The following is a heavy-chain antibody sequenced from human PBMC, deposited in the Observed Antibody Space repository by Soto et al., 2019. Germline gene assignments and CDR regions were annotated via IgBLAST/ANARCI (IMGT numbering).Heavy chain of an antibody. J-gene: IGHJ4*02. CDR1: GGSISSYY. CDR2: IYYSGST. D-gene: IGHD1-7*01. Sequence: QVQLQESGPGLVKPSETLSLTCTVSGGSISSYYWSWIRQPPGKGLEWIGYIYYSGSTNYNPSLKSRVTISVDTSKNQFSLKLSSVTAADTAVYYCARGRYNWNYDGPGAFDYWGQGTLVTVSS. CDR3: ARGRYNWNYDGPGAFDY. V-gene: IGHV4-59*01.